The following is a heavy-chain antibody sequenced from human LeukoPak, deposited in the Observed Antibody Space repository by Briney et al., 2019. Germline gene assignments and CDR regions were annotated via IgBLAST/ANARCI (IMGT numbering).Heavy chain of an antibody. J-gene: IGHJ4*02. CDR3: ARHSMSGGATFDY. CDR1: GGSISSYY. D-gene: IGHD3-10*02. Sequence: PSETLSLTCTVSGGSISSYYWSWIRQPPGKGLEWIGYIYYSGSTNYNPSLKSRVTISVDTSKNQFSLKLSSVTAADTAVYYCARHSMSGGATFDYWGQGTLVTVSS. CDR2: IYYSGST. V-gene: IGHV4-59*08.